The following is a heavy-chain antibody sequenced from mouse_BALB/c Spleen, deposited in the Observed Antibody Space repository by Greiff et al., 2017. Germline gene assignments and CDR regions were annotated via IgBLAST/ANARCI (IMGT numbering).Heavy chain of an antibody. CDR3: ARILLRLRAMDD. CDR2: ISYSGST. J-gene: IGHJ4*01. D-gene: IGHD1-2*01. CDR1: GYSITSDYA. V-gene: IGHV3-2*02. Sequence: EVKLQESGPGLVKPSQSLSLTCTVTGYSITSDYAWNWIRQFPGNKLEWMGYISYSGSTSYNPSLKSRISITRDTSKNQFFLQLNSVTTEDTATYYCARILLRLRAMDDWGQGTSVTVSS.